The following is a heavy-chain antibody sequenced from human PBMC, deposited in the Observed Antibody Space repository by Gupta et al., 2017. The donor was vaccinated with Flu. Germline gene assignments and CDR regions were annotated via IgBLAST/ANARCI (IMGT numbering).Heavy chain of an antibody. D-gene: IGHD1-26*01. CDR2: ISSSSSYI. J-gene: IGHJ4*02. Sequence: EVQLVESGGGLVKPGGSLKLDCVASGYTFSSYSVNWVRQAPGKGLEWVSFISSSSSYIDYADSVKGRFTISRDNAKNSLYLQMNNLRAEDTAVYYCARAWEARGYFDYWGQGSLVTVSS. CDR3: ARAWEARGYFDY. V-gene: IGHV3-21*01. CDR1: GYTFSSYS.